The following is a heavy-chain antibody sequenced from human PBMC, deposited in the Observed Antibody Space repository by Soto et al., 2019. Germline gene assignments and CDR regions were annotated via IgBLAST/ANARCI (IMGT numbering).Heavy chain of an antibody. V-gene: IGHV1-46*01. Sequence: GASVKVSCKASGYTFTSYYMHWVRQAPGQGLEWMGIINPSGGSTSYAQKFQGRVTMTRDTSTSTVYMELSSLRSEDTAVYYCARDWEMATTANPTNWFDPWGQGTLVTVSS. CDR2: INPSGGST. CDR1: GYTFTSYY. J-gene: IGHJ5*02. D-gene: IGHD5-12*01. CDR3: ARDWEMATTANPTNWFDP.